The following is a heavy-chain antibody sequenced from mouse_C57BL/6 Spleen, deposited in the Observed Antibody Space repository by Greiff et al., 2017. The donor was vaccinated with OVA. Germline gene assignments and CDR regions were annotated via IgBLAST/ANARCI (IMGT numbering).Heavy chain of an antibody. V-gene: IGHV5-9-1*02. CDR1: GFTFSSYA. CDR3: TRDVADWYFDV. CDR2: ISSGGDYI. Sequence: EVKLVESGAGLVKPGGSLKLSCAASGFTFSSYAMSWVRQTPEKRLEWVAYISSGGDYIYYADTVKGRFTISRDNARNTLYLQMSSLKSEDTAMYYCTRDVADWYFDVWGTGTTVTVSS. D-gene: IGHD1-1*01. J-gene: IGHJ1*03.